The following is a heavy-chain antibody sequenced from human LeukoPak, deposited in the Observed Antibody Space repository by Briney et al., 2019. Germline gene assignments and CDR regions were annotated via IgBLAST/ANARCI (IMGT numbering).Heavy chain of an antibody. CDR2: IYTSGSA. D-gene: IGHD2-21*02. Sequence: SETLSLTCTVSGGSISGYYWSWIRQPPGKGLEWVGYIYTSGSANYNPSLRSRVTISRDTSKNQFSLKLSSVTAADTAVYYCARILGDWNYYYYYMDVWGKGTTVTVSS. V-gene: IGHV4-4*09. CDR1: GGSISGYY. J-gene: IGHJ6*03. CDR3: ARILGDWNYYYYYMDV.